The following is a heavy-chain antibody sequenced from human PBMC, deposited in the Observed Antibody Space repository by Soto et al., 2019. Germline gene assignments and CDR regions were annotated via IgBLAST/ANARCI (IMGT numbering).Heavy chain of an antibody. V-gene: IGHV3-21*01. CDR1: GFTFSSYS. D-gene: IGHD3-10*01. CDR3: ERDGLLLWLGESIPGDGKFDY. J-gene: IGHJ4*02. Sequence: GGSLRLSCAASGFTFSSYSMNWVRQAPGRGLEWVSSISSSSYIYYADSVKGRFTISRDNAKNSLYLQMNSLRAEDTAVYYCERDGLLLWLGESIPGDGKFDYWGAGALVSFAS. CDR2: ISSSSYI.